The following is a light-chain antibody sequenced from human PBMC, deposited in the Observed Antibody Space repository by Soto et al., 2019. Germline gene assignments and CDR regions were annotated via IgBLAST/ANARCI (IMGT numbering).Light chain of an antibody. V-gene: IGKV1-39*01. J-gene: IGKJ2*01. CDR1: QSISSY. CDR3: QQRYSTPYT. Sequence: DIQMTQSPSSLSASVGDRVTITCRASQSISSYLNWYQQKPGKAPKLLIYAASSLQSGVPSRFSGSGSGTDFTLTIISLQPEDFATYYCQQRYSTPYTFGQVTKLEIK. CDR2: AAS.